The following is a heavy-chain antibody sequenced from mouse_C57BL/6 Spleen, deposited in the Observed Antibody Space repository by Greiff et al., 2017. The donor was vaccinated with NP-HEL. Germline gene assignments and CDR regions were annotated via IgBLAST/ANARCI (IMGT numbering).Heavy chain of an antibody. CDR1: GYTFTSYW. CDR2: IDPSDSYT. D-gene: IGHD1-1*01. J-gene: IGHJ1*03. Sequence: QVQLQQPGAELVRPGTSVKLSCKASGYTFTSYWMHWVKQRPGQGLEWIGVIDPSDSYTNYNQKFKGKATLTVDTSSSTAYMQLSSLTSEDSAVYYCATLHYNGSSPWYFDVWGTGTTVTVSS. CDR3: ATLHYNGSSPWYFDV. V-gene: IGHV1-59*01.